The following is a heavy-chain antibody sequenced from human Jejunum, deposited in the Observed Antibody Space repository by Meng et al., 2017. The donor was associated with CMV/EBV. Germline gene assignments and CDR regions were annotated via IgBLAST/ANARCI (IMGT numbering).Heavy chain of an antibody. CDR1: TFKNYA. D-gene: IGHD2-8*01. J-gene: IGHJ4*02. Sequence: TFKNYAMHWVRQAPGEGLEWVAVISYDGIQISYLDSVKGRFTISRDNSKNTLYLQMNGLRSEDTAVYYCARDGDYCTNGVCYFDYWGQGTPGTVSS. CDR2: ISYDGIQI. CDR3: ARDGDYCTNGVCYFDY. V-gene: IGHV3-30-3*01.